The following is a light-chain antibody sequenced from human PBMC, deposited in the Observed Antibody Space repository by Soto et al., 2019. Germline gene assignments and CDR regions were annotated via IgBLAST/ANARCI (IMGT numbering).Light chain of an antibody. V-gene: IGKV3-11*01. CDR2: QTS. CDR1: QYINTR. J-gene: IGKJ1*01. CDR3: HQRQSWPRT. Sequence: EIVLTQSPATLSSFPGDRVTLSCSASQYINTRLAWYQHRPGQAPRLLIYQTSIRAAGIPARFSASVSGTDFTLTISDVQPEDFALYYCHQRQSWPRTFGQGTKVDIK.